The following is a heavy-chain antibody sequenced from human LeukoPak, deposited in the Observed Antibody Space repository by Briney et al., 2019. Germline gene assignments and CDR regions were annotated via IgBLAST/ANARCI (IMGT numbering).Heavy chain of an antibody. CDR3: VRRAAVRGMDF. CDR2: ILPDGSQK. Sequence: QPGGSLRLSCVASDFTFSFYWMTWVRQAPGKGLEWVANILPDGSQKYYVDSVKGRFTISRDNFKRTVHLEMSNLRADDTAMYYCVRRAAVRGMDFWGLGTTVIVSS. J-gene: IGHJ6*02. V-gene: IGHV3-7*03. CDR1: DFTFSFYW. D-gene: IGHD1-14*01.